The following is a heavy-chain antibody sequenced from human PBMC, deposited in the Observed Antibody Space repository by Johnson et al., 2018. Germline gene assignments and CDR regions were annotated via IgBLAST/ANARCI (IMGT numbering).Heavy chain of an antibody. J-gene: IGHJ3*02. V-gene: IGHV3-30*03. CDR3: GTETDGFDS. CDR1: GFIFSNYA. CDR2: MFYDGGNN. Sequence: QVQLVESGGGLVQPGESXRLSCAASGFIFSNYAMHWVRKAPGKGLEGVAVMFYDGGNNYYADSVKGRFTISRDNSKNTLYLQMNSLKAEETAVYSLGTETDGFDSWGQGTLVTVSS.